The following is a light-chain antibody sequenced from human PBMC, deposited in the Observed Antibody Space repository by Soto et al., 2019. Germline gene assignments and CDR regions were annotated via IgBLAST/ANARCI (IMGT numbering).Light chain of an antibody. V-gene: IGKV1-27*01. CDR1: QGIGTA. J-gene: IGKJ1*01. CDR3: QKYDRAPT. Sequence: DIQMTQSPSSLSASVGDRFTITCRPSQGIGTALAWYQQKPGAVPKLLVHTASTLQSGVPSRFSGSGSGTDFTLTISSLQPEDVATYYCQKYDRAPTFGPGTKVDIK. CDR2: TAS.